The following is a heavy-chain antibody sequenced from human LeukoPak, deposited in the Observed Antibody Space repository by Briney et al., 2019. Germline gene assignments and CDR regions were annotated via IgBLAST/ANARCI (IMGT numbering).Heavy chain of an antibody. D-gene: IGHD6-19*01. Sequence: GGSLRLSCAASGFIFSIYGMHWVRQAPGKGLEWVTVLGYDGRNKQYADSVKGRFTISRDNSKNMIYLQMNSLRVEDTAVYYCVRDARMETKAGQPFDDWGQGTLVTVSS. J-gene: IGHJ4*02. CDR2: LGYDGRNK. CDR1: GFIFSIYG. V-gene: IGHV3-33*01. CDR3: VRDARMETKAGQPFDD.